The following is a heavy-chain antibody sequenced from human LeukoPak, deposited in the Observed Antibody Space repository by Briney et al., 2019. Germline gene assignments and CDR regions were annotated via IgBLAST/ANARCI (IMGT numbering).Heavy chain of an antibody. D-gene: IGHD3-10*01. J-gene: IGHJ6*04. V-gene: IGHV4-34*01. CDR1: GGSFSGYY. CDR3: ARGRVNTMVPGANYYYGIDV. CDR2: INHSGST. Sequence: SETLSLTCAVYGGSFSGYYWSWIRQPPGKGLEWIGEINHSGSTNYNPSLKSRVTISVDTSKNQFSLKLSSVTAADTAVYYCARGRVNTMVPGANYYYGIDVWGKGNTVTVSS.